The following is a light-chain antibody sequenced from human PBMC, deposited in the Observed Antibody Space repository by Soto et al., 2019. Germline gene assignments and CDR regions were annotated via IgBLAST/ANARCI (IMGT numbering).Light chain of an antibody. J-gene: IGKJ1*01. CDR1: QSISSW. CDR3: QQYNSYSVT. CDR2: KAS. Sequence: DIQMTQSPSTLSASVGDRVTITCRASQSISSWLAWYQQKTGKDPKLLIYKASSLESGVPSRFSGSGSGTEFTLTISSLQPDDFATYYCQQYNSYSVTFGQGTKVEIK. V-gene: IGKV1-5*03.